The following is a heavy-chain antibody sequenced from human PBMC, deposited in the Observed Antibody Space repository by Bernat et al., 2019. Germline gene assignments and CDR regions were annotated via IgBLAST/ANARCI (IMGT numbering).Heavy chain of an antibody. CDR2: IWYDGSNK. J-gene: IGHJ4*02. D-gene: IGHD2-15*01. V-gene: IGHV3-33*01. CDR3: ARERGPYCSGGSCPFDY. CDR1: GFTFSSYG. Sequence: QVQLVESGGGVVQPGRSLRLSCAASGFTFSSYGMHWVRQAPGKGLEWVAVIWYDGSNKYYADSVKGRFTISRDNSKNTLYLQMNSLRAEDTAVYYCARERGPYCSGGSCPFDYWGQGTLVTVSS.